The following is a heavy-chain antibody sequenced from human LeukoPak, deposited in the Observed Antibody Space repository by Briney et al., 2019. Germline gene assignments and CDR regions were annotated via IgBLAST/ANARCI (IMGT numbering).Heavy chain of an antibody. D-gene: IGHD3-3*01. CDR3: TTRSGDFWSGFVN. CDR1: VDSLSELS. Sequence: ASVTVSCEVSVDSLSELSIQWVRQAPGKGLECMGGFDPEAAKMVYAQNFQGRVTMTEDTSTQTAYMELSGLTSDDTAVYYCTTRSGDFWSGFVNWGQGTLVTVSS. J-gene: IGHJ4*02. V-gene: IGHV1-24*01. CDR2: FDPEAAKM.